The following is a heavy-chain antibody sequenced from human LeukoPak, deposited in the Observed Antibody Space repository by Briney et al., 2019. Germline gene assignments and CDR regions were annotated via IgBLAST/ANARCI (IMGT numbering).Heavy chain of an antibody. CDR1: GFTVSSNS. CDR2: IYSDNT. J-gene: IGHJ4*02. V-gene: IGHV3-53*01. Sequence: GGSLRLSCTVSGFTVSSNSMSWVRQAPGKGLEWVSFIYSDNTHYSDSVKGRFTISRDNSKNTLYLQMNSLRAEDTAVYYCARRSGIAVAGAFDYWGQGTLVTVSS. CDR3: ARRSGIAVAGAFDY. D-gene: IGHD6-19*01.